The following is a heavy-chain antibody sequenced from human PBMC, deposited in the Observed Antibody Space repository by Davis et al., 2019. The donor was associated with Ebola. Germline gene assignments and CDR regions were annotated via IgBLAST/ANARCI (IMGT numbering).Heavy chain of an antibody. CDR1: GFIFSSYA. V-gene: IGHV3-23*01. CDR2: ISGSGGST. J-gene: IGHJ1*01. D-gene: IGHD2-21*02. CDR3: AKDEAYCDGDCYPEYFQH. Sequence: GGSLRLSCAASGFIFSSYAMSWVRQAPGKGLEWVSTISGSGGSTYYADSVKGRFTISRDNSKNTLYLQMNSLRAEDTAIYYCAKDEAYCDGDCYPEYFQHWGQGTLVTVSS.